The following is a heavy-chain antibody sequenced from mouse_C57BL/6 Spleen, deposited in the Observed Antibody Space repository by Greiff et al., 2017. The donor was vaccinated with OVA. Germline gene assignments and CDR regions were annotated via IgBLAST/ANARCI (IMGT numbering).Heavy chain of an antibody. D-gene: IGHD1-3*01. CDR1: GYSFTSYY. J-gene: IGHJ4*01. CDR3: ARYIYPYAMDY. V-gene: IGHV1-66*01. CDR2: IYPGSGNT. Sequence: QVQLKESGPELVKPGASVKISCKASGYSFTSYYIHWVKQRPGQGLEWIGWIYPGSGNTKYNEKFKGKATLTADTSSSTAYMQLSSLTSEDSAVYYCARYIYPYAMDYWSQGTSVTVSS.